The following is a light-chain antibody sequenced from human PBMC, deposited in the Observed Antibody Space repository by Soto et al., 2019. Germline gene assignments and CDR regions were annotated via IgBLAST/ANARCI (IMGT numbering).Light chain of an antibody. CDR2: DAS. V-gene: IGKV3-11*01. CDR3: HQRTNWPIT. CDR1: QNIGTY. Sequence: ESVLTQSPASLSLSPCERATLSLMASQNIGTYLAWYQQKPGQAPRLLIYDASNRATGIPARFSGSGSGTDFTLTISSLEPEDFAVYYCHQRTNWPITFGQGTRLEI. J-gene: IGKJ5*01.